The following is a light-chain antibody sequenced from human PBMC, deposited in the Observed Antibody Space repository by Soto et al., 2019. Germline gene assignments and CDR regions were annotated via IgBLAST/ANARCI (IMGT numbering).Light chain of an antibody. CDR1: QGISNS. CDR2: AAS. CDR3: QKCNSAPFT. J-gene: IGKJ3*01. Sequence: DIQMTQSPSSLSASVGDRVTITCRASQGISNSLAWYQQKPGKNPQLLIYAASTLQSGVPSRFSGSGSGTDFTLTISSLQPEDVGIYYCQKCNSAPFTFGPGTKVDIK. V-gene: IGKV1-27*01.